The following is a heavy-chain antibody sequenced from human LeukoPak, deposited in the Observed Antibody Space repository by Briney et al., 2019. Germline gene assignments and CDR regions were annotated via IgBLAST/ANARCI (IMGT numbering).Heavy chain of an antibody. D-gene: IGHD5-24*01. Sequence: SETLSLTCTVSGGSISSYYWSWIRQPPGKGLEWIGYISYSGSTNHNPSLKSRVTISEDTSKNQFSLKLTSVTAADTAVYYCARLGYNDYVARYFDLWGRGTLVTVSS. CDR2: ISYSGST. J-gene: IGHJ2*01. CDR1: GGSISSYY. V-gene: IGHV4-59*08. CDR3: ARLGYNDYVARYFDL.